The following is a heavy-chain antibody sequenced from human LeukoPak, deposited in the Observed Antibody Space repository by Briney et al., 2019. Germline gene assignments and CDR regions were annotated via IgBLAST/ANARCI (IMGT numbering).Heavy chain of an antibody. CDR2: IYTSGST. CDR3: ARRQMDSGSYSYYMDV. Sequence: SETLSLTWTVSGGSIGSYYWSWIRKPPGKGLEWIGYIYTSGSTNYNPSLKSRVTISVDTSKNQFSLKLSSVTAADTAVYYCARRQMDSGSYSYYMDVWGKGTTVTVSS. J-gene: IGHJ6*03. CDR1: GGSIGSYY. D-gene: IGHD1-26*01. V-gene: IGHV4-4*09.